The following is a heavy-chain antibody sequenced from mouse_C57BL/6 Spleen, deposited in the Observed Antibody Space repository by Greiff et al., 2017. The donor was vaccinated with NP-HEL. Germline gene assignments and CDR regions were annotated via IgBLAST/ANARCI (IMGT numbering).Heavy chain of an antibody. CDR1: GYAFSSSW. J-gene: IGHJ1*03. D-gene: IGHD2-1*01. V-gene: IGHV1-82*01. CDR2: IYPGDGDT. CDR3: ARCAYGNYGYFDV. Sequence: QVQLKESGPELVKPGASVKISCKASGYAFSSSWMNWVKQRPGKGLEWIGRIYPGDGDTNYNGKFKGKATLTADKSSSTAYMQLSSLTSEDSAVYFCARCAYGNYGYFDVWGTGTTVTVSS.